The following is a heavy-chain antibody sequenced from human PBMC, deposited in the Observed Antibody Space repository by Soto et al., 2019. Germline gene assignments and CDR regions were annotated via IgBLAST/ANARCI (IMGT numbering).Heavy chain of an antibody. Sequence: SGPTLVKPTQTLTLTCTFSGFSLSPSGVGVGWIRQPPGKALEWLALIYWNDDKRYSPSLKSRLTITKDTSNNQVVLTMTHQDPVDTATYYCAHRKCSSTSCYNSGPFDYWGQGTLVTVSS. CDR2: IYWNDDK. J-gene: IGHJ4*02. CDR1: GFSLSPSGVG. D-gene: IGHD2-2*02. V-gene: IGHV2-5*01. CDR3: AHRKCSSTSCYNSGPFDY.